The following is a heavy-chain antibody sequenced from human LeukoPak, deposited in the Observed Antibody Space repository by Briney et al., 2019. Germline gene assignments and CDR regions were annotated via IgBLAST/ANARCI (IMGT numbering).Heavy chain of an antibody. CDR2: IKKDGSEK. D-gene: IGHD6-19*01. J-gene: IGHJ5*02. CDR3: VREGGSDWYSGWFDP. CDR1: GFTFSSYW. V-gene: IGHV3-7*01. Sequence: GWSLRLSCAASGFTFSSYWMSWVRQVPGKGLEWVANIKKDGSEKKYVDSVKGRFTISRDNAENSLYLQMNSLRVEDTAVYYCVREGGSDWYSGWFDPWGQGTLVTVSS.